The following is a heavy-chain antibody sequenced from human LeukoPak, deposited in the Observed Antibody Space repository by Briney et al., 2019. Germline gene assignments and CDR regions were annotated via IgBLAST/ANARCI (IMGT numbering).Heavy chain of an antibody. J-gene: IGHJ3*01. D-gene: IGHD2-8*01. CDR3: ARRVYNRGLYDLGAFDL. CDR1: GGSLSSYY. Sequence: SETLSLTCTVSGGSLSSYYWSWIRQPPGGGLEWIGYSYYTGNTNYSPALKSRVTISFATSKNQFSLKLRSVTATDTAVYYCARRVYNRGLYDLGAFDLWGQGTMVTVSS. V-gene: IGHV4-59*08. CDR2: SYYTGNT.